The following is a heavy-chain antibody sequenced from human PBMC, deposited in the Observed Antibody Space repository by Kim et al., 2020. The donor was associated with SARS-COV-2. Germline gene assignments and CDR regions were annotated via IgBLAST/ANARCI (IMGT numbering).Heavy chain of an antibody. Sequence: SETLSLTCAVYGGSFSGYYWSWIRQPPGKGLEWIGEINHSGSTNYNPSLKSRVTISVDTSKNQFSLKLSSVTAADTAVYYCASWGGGSSSPYYYMDVWGKGTTVTVSS. D-gene: IGHD6-6*01. V-gene: IGHV4-34*01. CDR1: GGSFSGYY. J-gene: IGHJ6*03. CDR3: ASWGGGSSSPYYYMDV. CDR2: INHSGST.